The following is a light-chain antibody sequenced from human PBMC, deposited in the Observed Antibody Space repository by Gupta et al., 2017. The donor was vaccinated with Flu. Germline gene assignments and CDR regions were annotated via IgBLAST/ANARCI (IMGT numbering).Light chain of an antibody. CDR1: SSDVGAYNY. Sequence: SITISCTGTSSDVGAYNYVSWYQHHPGKAPKLMIYEVTNRPSGVSNRFSGSKSGNTSSLTISRLQAEDEADYYCSSYTSSSFWVFGGGTKVTVL. CDR2: EVT. V-gene: IGLV2-14*01. CDR3: SSYTSSSFWV. J-gene: IGLJ3*02.